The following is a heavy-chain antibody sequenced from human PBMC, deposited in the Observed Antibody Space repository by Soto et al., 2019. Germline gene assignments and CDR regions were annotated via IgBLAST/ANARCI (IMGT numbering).Heavy chain of an antibody. CDR1: GYTFTSYG. CDR3: ARGTYYYDSSVLYGMDV. CDR2: ISAYNGNT. J-gene: IGHJ6*02. V-gene: IGHV1-18*01. D-gene: IGHD3-22*01. Sequence: ASVKVSCKASGYTFTSYGISWVRQAPGQGLEWMGWISAYNGNTNYAQKLQGRVTMTTDTSTSTAYMELRSLRSDDTAVYYCARGTYYYDSSVLYGMDVWGQGTAVTVSS.